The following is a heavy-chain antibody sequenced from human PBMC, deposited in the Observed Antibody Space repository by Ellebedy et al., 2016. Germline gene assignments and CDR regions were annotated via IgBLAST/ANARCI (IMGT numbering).Heavy chain of an antibody. Sequence: SVKVSCXASGGTFSSYAISWVRQAPGQGLEWMGGIIPIFGTANYAQKFQGRVTITADESTSTAYMELSSLRSEDTAVYYCARVSSIVGLGDGMDVWGQGTTVTVSS. CDR1: GGTFSSYA. V-gene: IGHV1-69*13. CDR2: IIPIFGTA. D-gene: IGHD1-26*01. J-gene: IGHJ6*02. CDR3: ARVSSIVGLGDGMDV.